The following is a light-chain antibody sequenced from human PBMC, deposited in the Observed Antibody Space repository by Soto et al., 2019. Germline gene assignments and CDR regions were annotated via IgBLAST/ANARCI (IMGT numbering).Light chain of an antibody. CDR3: QQSYSTLT. J-gene: IGKJ4*01. CDR1: QSISSY. CDR2: AAS. Sequence: DIQMTQSPSSLSASVGDRFTITCRASQSISSYLNWYQQKPGKAPKLLIYAASSLQSGVPSRFSGSGSGTAFTLTISSLQPEDFATYYCQQSYSTLTFGGGTKVEIK. V-gene: IGKV1-39*01.